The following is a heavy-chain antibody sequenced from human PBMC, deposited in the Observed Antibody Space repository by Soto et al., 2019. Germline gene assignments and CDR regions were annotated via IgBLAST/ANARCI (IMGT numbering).Heavy chain of an antibody. CDR1: GFTFSSYA. D-gene: IGHD1-26*01. Sequence: QVQVVEFGGGVVQPGRSLRLSCAASGFTFSSYAMHWVRQAPGKGLEWVAVISYDGNNKYYADSVKGRFTISRDNXTNTLDLQMNSLRAEDTAVYYCARGTGSSLRDAFDICGQGTMVTVSS. CDR2: ISYDGNNK. CDR3: ARGTGSSLRDAFDI. V-gene: IGHV3-30-3*01. J-gene: IGHJ3*02.